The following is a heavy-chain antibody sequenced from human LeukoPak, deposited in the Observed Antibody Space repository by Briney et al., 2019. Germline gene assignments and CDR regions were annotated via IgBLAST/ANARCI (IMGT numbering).Heavy chain of an antibody. V-gene: IGHV4-59*08. CDR3: ARFSQYYDSPTHYLDY. Sequence: SETLSLTCTVSGGSINNYYWSWVRQPPGAGLEWLAYIYYTGNTNYNPSLKTRLTISVDTSKNQFSLRLNSVTAADTAVYYCARFSQYYDSPTHYLDYWGQGTLVTVSS. D-gene: IGHD3-16*01. CDR2: IYYTGNT. CDR1: GGSINNYY. J-gene: IGHJ4*02.